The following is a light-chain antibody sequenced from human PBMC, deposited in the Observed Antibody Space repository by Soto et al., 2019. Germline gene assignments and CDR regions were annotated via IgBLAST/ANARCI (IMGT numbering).Light chain of an antibody. J-gene: IGKJ5*01. V-gene: IGKV1-5*03. Sequence: DIQMTQSPSTLSASVGDRFAITFLASQSISTYLAWYQQKPGKAPKLLIYKASSLESGVPSRFSGSGSGAEFTLTITRLEPEDSAVYFCQQYTGPPTTFGQGTRLEIK. CDR3: QQYTGPPTT. CDR2: KAS. CDR1: QSISTY.